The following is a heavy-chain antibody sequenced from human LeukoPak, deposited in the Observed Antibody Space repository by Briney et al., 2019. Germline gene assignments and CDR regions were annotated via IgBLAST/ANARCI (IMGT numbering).Heavy chain of an antibody. D-gene: IGHD3-10*01. V-gene: IGHV3-23*01. Sequence: PGGSLRLSCAASGFTFSSSWMSWVRQAPGKGLEWVSAISGSGGSTYYADSVKGRFTISRDNSKNTLYLQMNSLRAEDTAVYYCAKARSGSYYPRFDYWGQGTLVTVSS. J-gene: IGHJ4*02. CDR2: ISGSGGST. CDR3: AKARSGSYYPRFDY. CDR1: GFTFSSSW.